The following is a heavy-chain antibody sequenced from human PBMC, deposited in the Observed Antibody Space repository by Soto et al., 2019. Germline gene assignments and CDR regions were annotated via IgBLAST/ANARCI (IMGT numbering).Heavy chain of an antibody. V-gene: IGHV4-59*01. CDR2: IYYTGNT. Sequence: PSETLSLTCTVSGGSISSYYWSWIRQPPGKGLEWIGYIYYTGNTNYNPSLKSRVTISVDTSKNQFSLKLTSLTAAGTAVYYCARARTSSAVDFDYWGQGTLVTVSS. CDR1: GGSISSYY. D-gene: IGHD6-19*01. J-gene: IGHJ4*02. CDR3: ARARTSSAVDFDY.